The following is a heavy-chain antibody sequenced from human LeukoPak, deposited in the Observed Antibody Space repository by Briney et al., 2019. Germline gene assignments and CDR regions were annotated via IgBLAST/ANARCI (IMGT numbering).Heavy chain of an antibody. CDR1: GLPFSSYW. J-gene: IGHJ4*02. V-gene: IGHV3-7*01. CDR3: TITGGPTVTAFDL. CDR2: INHDGGDK. D-gene: IGHD4-17*01. Sequence: GGSLRLSCAASGLPFSSYWMHWVRQAPGKGLEWVANINHDGGDKNYVDSVKGRFTISRDNAKTSLYLQMNSLRVEDTAVYYCTITGGPTVTAFDLWGQGILVTVSS.